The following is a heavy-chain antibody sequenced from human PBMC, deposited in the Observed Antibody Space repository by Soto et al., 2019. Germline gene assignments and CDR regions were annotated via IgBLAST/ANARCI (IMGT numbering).Heavy chain of an antibody. V-gene: IGHV4-38-2*02. Sequence: SETLSLTCTVSGYSISSGSYWGWIRQPPGKGPEWIASIYHGGTTFYNPSLKSRVTISVDTSHNQFSLNLRSVTAADTAVYYCDRDHVLVVAGSTFHYWVQGTLVTVSS. CDR2: IYHGGTT. J-gene: IGHJ4*02. D-gene: IGHD6-19*01. CDR1: GYSISSGSY. CDR3: DRDHVLVVAGSTFHY.